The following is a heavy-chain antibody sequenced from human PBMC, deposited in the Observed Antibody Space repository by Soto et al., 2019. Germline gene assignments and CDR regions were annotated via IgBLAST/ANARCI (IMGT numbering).Heavy chain of an antibody. CDR2: ISSSGDSP. CDR1: GFTFSNYA. J-gene: IGHJ4*02. CDR3: ARNTIPHPHY. V-gene: IGHV3-23*01. D-gene: IGHD1-1*01. Sequence: EVQLLESGGGLVQHGGSLRLSCAASGFTFSNYAMSWVRQAPGKGLEWVSAISSSGDSPYYADSVKGRFTVSRDNSKNTLYLQMNSLRVEDTAIYYCARNTIPHPHYGGQGTLVTVSS.